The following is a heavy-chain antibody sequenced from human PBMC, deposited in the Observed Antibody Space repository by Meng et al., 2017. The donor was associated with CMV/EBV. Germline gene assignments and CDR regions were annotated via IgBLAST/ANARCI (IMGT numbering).Heavy chain of an antibody. Sequence: GESLKISCAASGFTFSSYEMNWVRPAPGKGLEWVSYISSSGSTIYYADSVKGRFTISRDNAKNSLYLQMNSLRAEDTAVYYCVREAGHYCSSTSCLLWYYYYGMDVWGQGTTVTVSS. CDR2: ISSSGSTI. D-gene: IGHD2-2*01. CDR1: GFTFSSYE. CDR3: VREAGHYCSSTSCLLWYYYYGMDV. V-gene: IGHV3-48*03. J-gene: IGHJ6*02.